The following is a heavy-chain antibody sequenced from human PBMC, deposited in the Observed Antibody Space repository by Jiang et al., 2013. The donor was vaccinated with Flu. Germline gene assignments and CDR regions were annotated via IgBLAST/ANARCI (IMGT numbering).Heavy chain of an antibody. CDR3: AREGDGYQFDY. J-gene: IGHJ4*02. D-gene: IGHD5-24*01. V-gene: IGHV4-59*01. CDR1: GGSISSYY. CDR2: IYYSGST. Sequence: GSGLVKPSETLSLTCTVSGGSISSYYWSWIRQPPGKGLEWIGYIYYSGSTNYNPSLKSRVTISVDTSKNQFSLKLSSVTAADTAVYYCAREGDGYQFDYWGQGNPGHRLL.